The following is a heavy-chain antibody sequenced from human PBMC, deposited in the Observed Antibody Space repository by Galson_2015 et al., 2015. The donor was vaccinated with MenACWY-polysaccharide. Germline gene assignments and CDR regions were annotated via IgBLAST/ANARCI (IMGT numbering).Heavy chain of an antibody. CDR2: INQSGIA. CDR1: GGSFSGYY. V-gene: IGHV4-34*01. D-gene: IGHD5-18*01. Sequence: ETLSLTCGVSGGSFSGYYWGWIRQSPGTGLEWIGEINQSGIANYNPSLKGRATISIETSKNQVSLKVTSLTAADTAVYYCARVRWGYSYGYFNIDQWGQGTLVTVSS. CDR3: ARVRWGYSYGYFNIDQ. J-gene: IGHJ4*02.